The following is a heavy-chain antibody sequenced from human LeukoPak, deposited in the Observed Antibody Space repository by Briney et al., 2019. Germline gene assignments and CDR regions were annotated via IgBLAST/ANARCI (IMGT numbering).Heavy chain of an antibody. Sequence: VASVKVSCKASGYTFTSYGISWVRQAPGQGLEWMGWISAYNGNTSYAQKLQGRVTMTTDTSTSTAYMELRSLRSDDTAVYYCARDSPHSYYDFWSGYFRSGFDYYYGMDVWGQGTTVTVSS. J-gene: IGHJ6*02. D-gene: IGHD3-3*01. CDR3: ARDSPHSYYDFWSGYFRSGFDYYYGMDV. CDR2: ISAYNGNT. V-gene: IGHV1-18*01. CDR1: GYTFTSYG.